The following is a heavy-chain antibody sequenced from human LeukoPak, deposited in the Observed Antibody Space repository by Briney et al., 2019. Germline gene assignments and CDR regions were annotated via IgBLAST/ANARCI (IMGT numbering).Heavy chain of an antibody. Sequence: PSETLSLTCSVSGGSISTSPYYWGWIRQPPRKGLEWIGDIYYSGNTYYNPSLKSRVTISVDTSKNQVSQKVTSVTAADTALYYCARRRTYDILTGYPQYYFDYWGQGALVTVSS. CDR2: IYYSGNT. CDR3: ARRRTYDILTGYPQYYFDY. CDR1: GGSISTSPYY. V-gene: IGHV4-39*01. J-gene: IGHJ4*02. D-gene: IGHD3-9*01.